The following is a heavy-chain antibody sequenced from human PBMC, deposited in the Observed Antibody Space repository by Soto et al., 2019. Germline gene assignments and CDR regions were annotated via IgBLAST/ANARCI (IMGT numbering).Heavy chain of an antibody. Sequence: ASVKVSCKASGYTFTSYGISWVRQAPGQGLEWMGWISAYNGNTNYAQKFQGRVTMTRDTSTSTVYMELSSLRSEDTAVYYCASVVICFCSGGISYGKALFDYWGQGTLVTVSS. V-gene: IGHV1-18*01. J-gene: IGHJ4*02. CDR1: GYTFTSYG. CDR2: ISAYNGNT. CDR3: ASVVICFCSGGISYGKALFDY. D-gene: IGHD2-15*01.